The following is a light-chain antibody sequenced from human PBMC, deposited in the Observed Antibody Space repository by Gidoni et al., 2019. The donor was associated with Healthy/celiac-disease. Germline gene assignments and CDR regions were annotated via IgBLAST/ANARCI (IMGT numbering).Light chain of an antibody. Sequence: VAPGKTARITCGGNNIGSKSVHWYQQKPGQAPVLVIYYDSDRPSGIPERFSGSNSGNTATLTISRVEAGDEADYYCKVWDSSIWVFGGGTKLTVL. J-gene: IGLJ3*02. V-gene: IGLV3-21*04. CDR2: YDS. CDR1: NIGSKS. CDR3: KVWDSSIWV.